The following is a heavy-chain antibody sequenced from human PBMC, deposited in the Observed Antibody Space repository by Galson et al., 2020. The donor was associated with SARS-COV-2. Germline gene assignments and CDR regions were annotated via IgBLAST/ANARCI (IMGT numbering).Heavy chain of an antibody. Sequence: GSLRLSCAASGFTFSSYAMTWVRQAPGKGLEWVSGISGSGDSTYYADSVRGRFTISRDNSKSTLYLHLNSLRAEDTAVYYCAKQATLDRYFDRIGYWGQGTLVTVSS. CDR1: GFTFSSYA. J-gene: IGHJ4*02. V-gene: IGHV3-23*01. D-gene: IGHD3-9*01. CDR2: ISGSGDST. CDR3: AKQATLDRYFDRIGY.